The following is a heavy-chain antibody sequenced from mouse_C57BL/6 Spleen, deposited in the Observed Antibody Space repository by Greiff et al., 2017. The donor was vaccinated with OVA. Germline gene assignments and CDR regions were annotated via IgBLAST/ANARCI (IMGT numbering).Heavy chain of an antibody. D-gene: IGHD2-5*01. Sequence: QVQLQQSGAELVKPGASVKLSCKASGYTFTSYWMHWVKQRPGQGLEWIGMIHPNSGSTNYNEKFKSKATLTVDKSSSTAYMQLSSLTSEDSAVYYSARCSYSNYGGAMDYWGKGTSVTVSS. CDR3: ARCSYSNYGGAMDY. CDR1: GYTFTSYW. CDR2: IHPNSGST. J-gene: IGHJ4*01. V-gene: IGHV1-64*01.